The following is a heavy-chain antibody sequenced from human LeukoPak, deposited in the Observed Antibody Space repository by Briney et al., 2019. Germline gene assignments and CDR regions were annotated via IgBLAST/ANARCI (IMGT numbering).Heavy chain of an antibody. D-gene: IGHD3-22*01. V-gene: IGHV4-61*02. CDR3: ARDSIDYYDSSGYSVY. CDR2: IYTSGST. J-gene: IGHJ4*02. Sequence: SQTLSPTCTVSGGSISSGSYYWSWIRQPAGKGLEWIGRIYTSGSTNYNPSLKSRVTISVDTSKNQFSLKLSSVTAADTAVYYCARDSIDYYDSSGYSVYWGQGTLVTVSS. CDR1: GGSISSGSYY.